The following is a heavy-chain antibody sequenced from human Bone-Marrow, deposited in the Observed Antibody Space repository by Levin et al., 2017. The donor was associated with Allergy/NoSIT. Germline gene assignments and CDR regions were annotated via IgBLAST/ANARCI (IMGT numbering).Heavy chain of an antibody. V-gene: IGHV3-23*01. Sequence: PGGSLRLSCAASGFPFGDYDMSWVRQAPGKGLEWVSGIGDSGKTTYYTDSVKGRFIISRDNAKNTLYLQMNSLRAEDTATYYCAKVFGRRRWDDAFDCWGQGTMVSVSS. CDR2: IGDSGKTT. J-gene: IGHJ3*01. CDR3: AKVFGRRRWDDAFDC. CDR1: GFPFGDYD. D-gene: IGHD4-23*01.